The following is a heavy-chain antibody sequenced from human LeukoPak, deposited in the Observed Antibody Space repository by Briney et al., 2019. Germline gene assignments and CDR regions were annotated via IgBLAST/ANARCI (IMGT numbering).Heavy chain of an antibody. D-gene: IGHD3-22*01. J-gene: IGHJ3*02. CDR2: IIPIFGTA. V-gene: IGHV1-69*05. Sequence: SVKVSRKASGGTFSSYAISWVRQAPGRGLEWMGRIIPIFGTANYAQKFQGRVTITTDESTSTAYMELSSLRSEDTAVYYCARDPRGIVVVTSDGGAFDIWGQGTMVTVSS. CDR1: GGTFSSYA. CDR3: ARDPRGIVVVTSDGGAFDI.